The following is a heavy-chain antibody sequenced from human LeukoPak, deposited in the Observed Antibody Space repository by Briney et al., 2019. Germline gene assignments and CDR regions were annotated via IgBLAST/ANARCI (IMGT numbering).Heavy chain of an antibody. CDR1: GYTCTTYD. J-gene: IGHJ4*02. Sequence: ASVKVSRKASGYTCTTYDINWVRQAPGQGLEWMGRSSAYNGDTNYEHNLQGRVTMPTGTSASPAYMELRSLRSDDTAVYYCARVGTGTRSFDYWGQGTLVTVSS. CDR2: SSAYNGDT. V-gene: IGHV1-18*01. CDR3: ARVGTGTRSFDY. D-gene: IGHD1/OR15-1a*01.